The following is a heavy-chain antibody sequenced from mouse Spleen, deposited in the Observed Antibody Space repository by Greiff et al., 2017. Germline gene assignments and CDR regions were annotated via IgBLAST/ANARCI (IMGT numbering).Heavy chain of an antibody. V-gene: IGHV1S34*01. CDR3: APNSVLRLPLAY. CDR2: ISCYNGAT. CDR1: GYSFTGSY. Sequence: LVKTGASVKISCTASGYSFTGSYMHWVKQRHGKSLEWIGYISCYNGATSYNQKFKGKATFTVDTSSSTAYMQFNSLTSEDSAVYYCAPNSVLRLPLAYGGQGTLATVSA. J-gene: IGHJ3*01. D-gene: IGHD1-2*01.